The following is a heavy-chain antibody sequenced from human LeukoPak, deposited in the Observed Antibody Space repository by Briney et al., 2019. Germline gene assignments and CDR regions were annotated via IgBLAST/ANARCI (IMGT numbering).Heavy chain of an antibody. Sequence: SETLSLTCAVYGGSFSGYYWSWIRQPPGKGLEWIGEINHSGSTNYNPSLKSRVTISVDTSKNQFSLKLSSATAADTAVYYCARTRYRYCSSTSCYLGDYYYGMDVWGQGTTVTVSS. CDR1: GGSFSGYY. D-gene: IGHD2-2*01. CDR3: ARTRYRYCSSTSCYLGDYYYGMDV. CDR2: INHSGST. V-gene: IGHV4-34*01. J-gene: IGHJ6*02.